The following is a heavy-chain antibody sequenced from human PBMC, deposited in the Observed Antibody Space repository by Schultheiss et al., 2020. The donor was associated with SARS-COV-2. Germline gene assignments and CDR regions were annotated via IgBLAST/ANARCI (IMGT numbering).Heavy chain of an antibody. J-gene: IGHJ1*01. Sequence: ASVKVSCKASGYTFTSYYMHWVRQAPGQGLEWMGWINPNSGGTNYAQKFQGRVTMTRDTSISTAYMELSRLRSDDTAVYYCARRRSFDGISPAEYFQHWGQGTLVTVSS. D-gene: IGHD3-3*02. V-gene: IGHV1-2*02. CDR3: ARRRSFDGISPAEYFQH. CDR2: INPNSGGT. CDR1: GYTFTSYY.